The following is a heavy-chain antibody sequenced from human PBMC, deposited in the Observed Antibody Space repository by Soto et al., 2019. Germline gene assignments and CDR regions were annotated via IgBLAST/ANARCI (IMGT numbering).Heavy chain of an antibody. CDR1: GFTFSSYS. CDR2: ISSSSSTI. Sequence: GGSLRLSCAASGFTFSSYSMNWVRQAPGKGLEWVSYISSSSSTIYYADSVKGRFTISRDNAKNSLYLQMNSLRDEDTAVDYCASDLESADYSQAFDYWGQGTLVTVSS. J-gene: IGHJ4*02. V-gene: IGHV3-48*02. CDR3: ASDLESADYSQAFDY. D-gene: IGHD3-16*01.